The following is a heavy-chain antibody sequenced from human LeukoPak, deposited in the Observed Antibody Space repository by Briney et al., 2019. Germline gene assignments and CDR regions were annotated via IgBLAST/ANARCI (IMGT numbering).Heavy chain of an antibody. J-gene: IGHJ6*02. CDR3: ARVYRGTQQTKGNDYYGMDV. V-gene: IGHV1-8*01. CDR2: MNPNSGNT. CDR1: GYTFTSYD. Sequence: ASVKVSCKASGYTFTSYDINWVRQATGQWLEWMGWMNPNSGNTGYAQKFQGRVTLTRNTSKSTAYMEMSSRRSEDTALYYCARVYRGTQQTKGNDYYGMDVWGQGTTVSVSS. D-gene: IGHD1-1*01.